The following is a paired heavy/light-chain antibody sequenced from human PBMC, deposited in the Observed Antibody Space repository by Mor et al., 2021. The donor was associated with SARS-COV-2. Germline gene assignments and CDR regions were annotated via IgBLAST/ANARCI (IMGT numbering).Heavy chain of an antibody. CDR3: ASRQVRDSSGWTVVFDY. CDR2: IYYSGST. D-gene: IGHD6-19*01. V-gene: IGHV4-39*01. Sequence: QLQLQESGPGLVKPSETLSLTCTVSGGSISSSSYYWGWIRQPPGKGLEWIGSIYYSGSTYYNPSLKSRVTISVDTSKNQFSLKLSSVTAADTAVYYCASRQVRDSSGWTVVFDYWGQGTLVTVSS. J-gene: IGHJ4*02. CDR1: GGSISSSSYY.
Light chain of an antibody. CDR1: SGSIASNY. Sequence: NFMLTQPHSVSESPGKTVTISCTGSSGSIASNYVQWYQQRPGSAPTTVIYEDNQRPSGVPDRFSGSIDSSSNSASLTISGLKTEDEADYYCQSYDSSNHWVFGGGTKLTVL. J-gene: IGLJ3*02. CDR2: EDN. V-gene: IGLV6-57*02. CDR3: QSYDSSNHWV.